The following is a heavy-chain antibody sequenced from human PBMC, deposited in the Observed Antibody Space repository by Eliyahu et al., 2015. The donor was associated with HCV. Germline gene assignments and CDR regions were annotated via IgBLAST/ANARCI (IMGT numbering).Heavy chain of an antibody. J-gene: IGHJ3*02. D-gene: IGHD2-2*01. V-gene: IGHV1-69*01. CDR3: ARSSFYWVYQLLSGAFDI. CDR1: GGTFSSYA. CDR2: IIPIFGTA. Sequence: EVKKPGSSVKVSCKASGGTFSSYAISWVRQAPGQGLEWMGGIIPIFGTANYAQKFQGRVTITADESTSKAHMELSSLRSEDTAVYYCARSSFYWVYQLLSGAFDIWGQGTMVTVSS.